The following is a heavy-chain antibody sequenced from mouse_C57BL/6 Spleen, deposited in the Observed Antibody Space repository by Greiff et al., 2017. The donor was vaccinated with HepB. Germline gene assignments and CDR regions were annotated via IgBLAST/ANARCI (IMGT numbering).Heavy chain of an antibody. Sequence: QVQLKESGAELVKPGASVKISCKASGYAFSSYWMNWVKQRPGKGLEWIGQIYPGDGDTNYNGKFKGKATLTADKSSSTAYMQLSSLTSEDSAVYFCARVWLRPYWYFDVWGTGTTVTVSS. J-gene: IGHJ1*03. V-gene: IGHV1-80*01. CDR1: GYAFSSYW. D-gene: IGHD2-2*01. CDR3: ARVWLRPYWYFDV. CDR2: IYPGDGDT.